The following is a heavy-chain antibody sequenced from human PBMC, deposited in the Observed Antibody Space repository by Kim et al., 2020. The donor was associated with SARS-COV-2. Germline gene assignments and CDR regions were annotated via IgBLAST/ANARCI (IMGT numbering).Heavy chain of an antibody. D-gene: IGHD6-19*01. CDR3: ARDRTKVAGDAFDI. CDR1: GGSFSGYY. CDR2: INHSGST. Sequence: SETLSLTCAVYGGSFSGYYWSWIRQPPGKGLEWIGEINHSGSTNYNPSLKSRVTISVDTSKNQFSLKLSSVTAADTAVYYCARDRTKVAGDAFDIWGQGT. J-gene: IGHJ3*02. V-gene: IGHV4-34*01.